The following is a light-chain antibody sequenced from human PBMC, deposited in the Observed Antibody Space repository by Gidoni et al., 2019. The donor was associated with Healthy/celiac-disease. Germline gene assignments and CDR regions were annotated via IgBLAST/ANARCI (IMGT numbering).Light chain of an antibody. CDR2: WAS. Sequence: DGVMTQSPDSLAVSLGERATIKCKSSQSVLYSSNNKNYLAWYQQKPGQPPKLLIYWASTRESGVPDRFSGSGSGTDFTLTISSLQAEDVAVYYCQQYYGTPITFGQGTKVEIK. V-gene: IGKV4-1*01. CDR1: QSVLYSSNNKNY. J-gene: IGKJ1*01. CDR3: QQYYGTPIT.